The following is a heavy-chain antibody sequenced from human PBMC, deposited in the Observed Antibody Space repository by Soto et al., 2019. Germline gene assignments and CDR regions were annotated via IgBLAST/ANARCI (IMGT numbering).Heavy chain of an antibody. CDR3: AKFTEPGYSSIWYYFEY. CDR1: GFTFSGYS. D-gene: IGHD6-19*01. CDR2: ISSRSTNI. Sequence: GGSLRLSCVGSGFTFSGYSMAWVRQAPGRGLEWVASISSRSTNIDYADSVKGRFTISRDNAKNLVPLQMSSLRGEDTALYYCAKFTEPGYSSIWYYFEYWGQGTPVTVSS. V-gene: IGHV3-21*06. J-gene: IGHJ4*02.